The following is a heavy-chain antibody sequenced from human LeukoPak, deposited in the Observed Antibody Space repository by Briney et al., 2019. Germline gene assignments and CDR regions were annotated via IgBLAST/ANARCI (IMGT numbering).Heavy chain of an antibody. J-gene: IGHJ6*04. D-gene: IGHD3-10*01. CDR3: AKDYYGSGNLPADV. V-gene: IGHV3-23*01. CDR2: ISGSGGST. CDR1: GFTFSRYA. Sequence: PGGSLRLSCAASGFTFSRYAMSWVRQAPGKGLEWVSAISGSGGSTYYADSVKGRFTISRDNSKNTLYLQMNSLRAEDTAVYYCAKDYYGSGNLPADVWGKGTTVTVSS.